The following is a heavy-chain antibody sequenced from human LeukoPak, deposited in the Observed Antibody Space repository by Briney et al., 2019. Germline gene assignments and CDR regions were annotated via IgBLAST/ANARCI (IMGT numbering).Heavy chain of an antibody. CDR1: GGSFSGYY. D-gene: IGHD2-2*03. Sequence: SETLSLTCAVYGGSFSGYYWSWIRQPPGKGLEWIGEINHSGSTNYNPSLKSRVTISVDMSKNQFSLKLSSVTAADTAVYYCARGLDIVVVPAAMFFDYWGQGTLVTVSS. CDR3: ARGLDIVVVPAAMFFDY. J-gene: IGHJ4*02. CDR2: INHSGST. V-gene: IGHV4-34*01.